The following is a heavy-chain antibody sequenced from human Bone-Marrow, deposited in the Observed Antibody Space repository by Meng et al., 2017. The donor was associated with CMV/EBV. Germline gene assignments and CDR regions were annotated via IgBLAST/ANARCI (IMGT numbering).Heavy chain of an antibody. CDR1: GYTFTVHY. Sequence: ASVKVSCKASGYTFTVHYLHWVRQAPGQGLDWVRWISPNNGGTNYGQRFQGRVTLTSDTSINTDYMELTNLTTDDTDVYSSARASDRIYTSSWFRNVGFDYWGQGALVTVSS. D-gene: IGHD6-13*01. J-gene: IGHJ4*02. CDR2: ISPNNGGT. V-gene: IGHV1-2*02. CDR3: ARASDRIYTSSWFRNVGFDY.